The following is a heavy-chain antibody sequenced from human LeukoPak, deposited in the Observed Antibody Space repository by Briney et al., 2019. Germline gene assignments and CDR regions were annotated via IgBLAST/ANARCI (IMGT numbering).Heavy chain of an antibody. CDR2: IRYDGSNK. D-gene: IGHD2-15*01. CDR1: GFTFSSYG. J-gene: IGHJ4*02. V-gene: IGHV3-30*02. Sequence: GGSLRLSCAASGFTFSSYGMHWVRQAPGKGLEWVAFIRYDGSNKYYADSVKGRFTISRDNSKNTLYLQMNSLRAEDTAVYYCANYCSGGSCPIDYWGQGTLVTVSS. CDR3: ANYCSGGSCPIDY.